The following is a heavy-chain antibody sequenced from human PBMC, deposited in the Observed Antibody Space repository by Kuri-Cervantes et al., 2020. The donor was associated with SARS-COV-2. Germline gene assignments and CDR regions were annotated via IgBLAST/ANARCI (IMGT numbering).Heavy chain of an antibody. CDR1: GGSFSGYY. CDR2: INHSGST. D-gene: IGHD1-26*01. CDR3: ARGFPSGSHDY. J-gene: IGHJ4*02. Sequence: SETLSLTCAVYGGSFSGYYWSWIRQPPGKGLECIGEINHSGSTDCNPSLKSRVTISVDTSKNQFSLKLSSVTAADTAVYYCARGFPSGSHDYWGQGTLVTVSS. V-gene: IGHV4-34*01.